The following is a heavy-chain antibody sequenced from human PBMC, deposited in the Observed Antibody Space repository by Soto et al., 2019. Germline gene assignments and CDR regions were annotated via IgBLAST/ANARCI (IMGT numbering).Heavy chain of an antibody. CDR2: INPNSGGT. J-gene: IGHJ5*02. CDR1: GYTFTGYY. D-gene: IGHD3-10*01. Sequence: ASVKVSCKASGYTFTGYYMHWVRQAPGQGLEWMGWINPNSGGTNYAQKFRGWVTMTRDTSISTAYMELSRLRSDDTAVYYCARDRGSGKNWFDPWGQGTLVTVSS. CDR3: ARDRGSGKNWFDP. V-gene: IGHV1-2*04.